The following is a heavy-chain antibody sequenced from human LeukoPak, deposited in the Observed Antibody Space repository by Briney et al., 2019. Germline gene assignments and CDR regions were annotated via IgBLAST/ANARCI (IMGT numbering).Heavy chain of an antibody. CDR2: IYYSGST. V-gene: IGHV4-59*12. J-gene: IGHJ5*02. Sequence: SETLSLTCTVSGGSISSYYWSWIRQPPGKGLEWIGYIYYSGSTNYNPSLKSRVTMSVDTSKNQFSLKLSSVTAADTAVYYCARDRGYSSSWFNWFDPWGQGTLVTVSS. D-gene: IGHD6-13*01. CDR3: ARDRGYSSSWFNWFDP. CDR1: GGSISSYY.